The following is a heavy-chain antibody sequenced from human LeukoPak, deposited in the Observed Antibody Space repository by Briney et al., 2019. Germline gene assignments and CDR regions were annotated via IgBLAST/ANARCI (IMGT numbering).Heavy chain of an antibody. CDR2: ISYDGRNN. CDR1: GFTFSNYG. Sequence: GGSLRLSCAASGFTFSNYGMHWARQAPGRGLEWVSVISYDGRNNYYADSVKRRFTISKDDSKNTLYVQMHSLKADEMPVYYCARSLFSSSHRFHYWGQGTLGTVSS. CDR3: ARSLFSSSHRFHY. V-gene: IGHV3-30*03. J-gene: IGHJ4*02. D-gene: IGHD6-13*01.